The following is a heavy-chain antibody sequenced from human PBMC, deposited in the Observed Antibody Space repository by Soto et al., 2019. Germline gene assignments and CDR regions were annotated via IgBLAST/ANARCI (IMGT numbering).Heavy chain of an antibody. D-gene: IGHD6-13*01. CDR1: GGSFSGYY. CDR2: INHGGST. J-gene: IGHJ4*02. V-gene: IGHV4-34*01. Sequence: SETLSLTCAVYGGSFSGYYWSWIRQPPGKGLEWIGEINHGGSTNYNPSLKSRVTIPVDTSKNQFSLKLSSVTAADTAVYYCASRTRWIAAAGTGLGLVYWGQGTLVTVSS. CDR3: ASRTRWIAAAGTGLGLVY.